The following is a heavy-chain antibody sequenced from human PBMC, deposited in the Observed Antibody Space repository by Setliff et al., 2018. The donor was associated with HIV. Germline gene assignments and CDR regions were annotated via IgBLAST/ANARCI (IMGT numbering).Heavy chain of an antibody. CDR1: GGSISSYSYF. D-gene: IGHD3-10*01. J-gene: IGHJ4*02. V-gene: IGHV4-39*07. CDR3: ARDAGPHYGSGPPLEY. CDR2: IYRSGSTY. Sequence: SETLSLTCTVSGGSISSYSYFWGWVRQPPGKGLEWIGNIYRSGSTYYYNPSLKSRVTMSVDTSKNQFSLKLSSVTATDTAVYYCARDAGPHYGSGPPLEYWGQGIQVTVSS.